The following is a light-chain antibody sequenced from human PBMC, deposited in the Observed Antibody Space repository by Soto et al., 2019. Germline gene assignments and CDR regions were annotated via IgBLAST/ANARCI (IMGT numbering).Light chain of an antibody. Sequence: QSALTQPPSASGSPGQSVTISCTGTSSDVGGYNYVSWYQQHPGKVPKLMIYEVNKRPSGVPDRFSGSKSGNTAYLTVSGLQAEDEADYYCTSYAGGTNVFGTGTKLTVL. V-gene: IGLV2-8*01. CDR1: SSDVGGYNY. CDR2: EVN. J-gene: IGLJ1*01. CDR3: TSYAGGTNV.